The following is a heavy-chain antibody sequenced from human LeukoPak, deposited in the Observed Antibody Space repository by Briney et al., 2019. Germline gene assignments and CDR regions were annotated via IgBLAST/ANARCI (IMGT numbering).Heavy chain of an antibody. Sequence: SETLSLTCAVYGGSFSGYYWSWIRQPPGKGLEWIGEINHSGSTNYNPSLKSRVTISVDTSKNQFSLKLSSVTAADTAVYYCARVAIGYCSAGSDFDCRYYFDYWGQGTLVTVYS. CDR1: GGSFSGYY. J-gene: IGHJ4*02. CDR3: ARVAIGYCSAGSDFDCRYYFDY. D-gene: IGHD2-15*01. CDR2: INHSGST. V-gene: IGHV4-34*01.